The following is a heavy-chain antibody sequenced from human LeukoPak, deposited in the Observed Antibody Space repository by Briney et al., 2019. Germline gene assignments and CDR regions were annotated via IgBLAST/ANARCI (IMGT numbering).Heavy chain of an antibody. Sequence: PSETLSLTCAVYGGSFSGYYWSWIRQPPGKGLEWIGEINHSGSTNYNPSLKSRVTISVDTSKNQFSLKLSSVTAADTAVYYSARWRSGMRYQLLSSVDNWCDPWGQRTLVTVSS. J-gene: IGHJ5*02. D-gene: IGHD2-2*01. CDR3: ARWRSGMRYQLLSSVDNWCDP. CDR2: INHSGST. V-gene: IGHV4-34*01. CDR1: GGSFSGYY.